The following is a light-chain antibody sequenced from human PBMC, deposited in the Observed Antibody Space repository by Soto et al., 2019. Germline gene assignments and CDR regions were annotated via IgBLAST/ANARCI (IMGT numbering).Light chain of an antibody. CDR2: GVS. J-gene: IGKJ2*01. CDR3: QQYNNWPYT. CDR1: QSVSSN. Sequence: EIVMTQSPATLSVSPGERATLSCRASQSVSSNFAWYQQQPGQAPRLLIYGVSTRVPGIPARFSGSGSGTEFTRTNSSLQSEDFAVYYCQQYNNWPYTFGQGTKMEIK. V-gene: IGKV3-15*01.